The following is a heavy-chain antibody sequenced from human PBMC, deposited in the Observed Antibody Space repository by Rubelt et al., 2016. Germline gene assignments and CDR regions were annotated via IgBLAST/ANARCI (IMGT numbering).Heavy chain of an antibody. CDR3: ARRVVGAGFDP. CDR1: GGSFSGYY. Sequence: QVQLQQWGAGLLKPSETLSLTCAVYGGSFSGYYWSWIRQPPGKGLEWIGEINHSGSTNYNPSLKLLVTISVDLSNNQFSLQLSSVTAADTAVYYCARRVVGAGFDPWGQGTLVTVSS. V-gene: IGHV4-34*01. J-gene: IGHJ5*02. CDR2: INHSGST. D-gene: IGHD1-26*01.